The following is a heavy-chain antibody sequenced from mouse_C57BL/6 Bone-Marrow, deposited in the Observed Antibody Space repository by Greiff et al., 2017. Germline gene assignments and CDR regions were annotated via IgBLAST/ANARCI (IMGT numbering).Heavy chain of an antibody. J-gene: IGHJ1*03. D-gene: IGHD3-3*01. CDR1: GYTFTSYW. Sequence: QVQLQQSGAELVRPGSSVQLSCKASGYTFTSYWMHLVKQRPIQGLEWIGNIDPSDSETPYNQKFKDKATLTVEQSSSTAYMQLSSLTSEDSAVYYCAITTLGPCWYFDVWGTWTTGTVFS. CDR3: AITTLGPCWYFDV. CDR2: IDPSDSET. V-gene: IGHV1-52*01.